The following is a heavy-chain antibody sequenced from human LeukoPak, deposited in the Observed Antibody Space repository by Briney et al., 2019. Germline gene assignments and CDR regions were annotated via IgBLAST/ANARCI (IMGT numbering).Heavy chain of an antibody. J-gene: IGHJ3*02. V-gene: IGHV4-38-2*02. CDR1: GYSISDGYY. D-gene: IGHD3-9*01. CDR3: ARVAERTWLPYDAAFDI. Sequence: SQTLSLTCTVSGYSISDGYYWGWIRQPPGKGLEWIATIYHGGSTYYNPSLESRVTISLDTSKNHFFLNLTSVTAADTAMYYCARVAERTWLPYDAAFDIWGRGTMVTVSS. CDR2: IYHGGST.